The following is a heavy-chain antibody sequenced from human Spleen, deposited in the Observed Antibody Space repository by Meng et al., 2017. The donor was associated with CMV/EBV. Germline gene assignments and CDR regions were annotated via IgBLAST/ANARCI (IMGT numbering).Heavy chain of an antibody. D-gene: IGHD4-23*01. CDR1: GFTFINYP. Sequence: GESLKISCAASGFTFINYPMSWVRQAPERGLEWVSAISGSGGTTYYADSVKGRFTISRDNSKNTLYLQMNSLRAEDTAVYYCARDHLVTEDYYYGMDVWGQGTTVTVSS. CDR2: ISGSGGTT. CDR3: ARDHLVTEDYYYGMDV. V-gene: IGHV3-23*01. J-gene: IGHJ6*02.